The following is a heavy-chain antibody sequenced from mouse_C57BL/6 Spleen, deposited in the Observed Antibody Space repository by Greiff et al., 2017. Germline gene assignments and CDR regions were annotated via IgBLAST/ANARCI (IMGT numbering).Heavy chain of an antibody. CDR2: ILPGSGST. Sequence: VMLVESGAELMKPGASVKLSCKATGYTFTGYRIEWVKQRPGHGLEWIGEILPGSGSTNYNEKFKGKATFTADTSSNTAYMQLSSLTTEDSAIYYCARRGPLYYDYGDYAMDYWGQGTSVTVSS. V-gene: IGHV1-9*01. CDR3: ARRGPLYYDYGDYAMDY. CDR1: GYTFTGYR. D-gene: IGHD2-4*01. J-gene: IGHJ4*01.